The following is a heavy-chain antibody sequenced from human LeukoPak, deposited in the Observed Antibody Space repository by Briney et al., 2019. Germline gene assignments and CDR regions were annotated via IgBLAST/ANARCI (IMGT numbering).Heavy chain of an antibody. Sequence: GGSLRLSCAASGFIFSDYGMNWVRQAPGRGLEWVSYISSSSRTKQYADSVKGRFTISRDNAQSSVYLQMNSLRAEDSAVYYCARGGAARPDYWGQGTLVTVSS. CDR1: GFIFSDYG. D-gene: IGHD6-6*01. V-gene: IGHV3-48*01. CDR3: ARGGAARPDY. J-gene: IGHJ4*02. CDR2: ISSSSRTK.